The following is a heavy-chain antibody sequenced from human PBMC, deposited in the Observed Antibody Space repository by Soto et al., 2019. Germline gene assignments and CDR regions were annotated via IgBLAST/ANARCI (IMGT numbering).Heavy chain of an antibody. CDR3: AKGSIAYSASVDN. CDR1: GFSFSSYA. CDR2: ISARGGGL. V-gene: IGHV3-23*01. D-gene: IGHD5-12*01. Sequence: EVQLLESGGGLVQPGGSLRLSCAASGFSFSSYAMVWVRQAPGKGLEWVSVISARGGGLYFADSVKGRFTISRDNSKNALSLKMNSLRAEDTATYSCAKGSIAYSASVDNWRQGTLVVVSS. J-gene: IGHJ4*02.